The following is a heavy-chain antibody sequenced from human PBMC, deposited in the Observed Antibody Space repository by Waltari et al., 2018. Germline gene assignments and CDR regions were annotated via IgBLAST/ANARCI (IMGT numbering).Heavy chain of an antibody. J-gene: IGHJ4*02. CDR1: GFTFRSYA. D-gene: IGHD3-22*01. Sequence: EVQLVESGGGLVQPGGSLSLSCAASGFTFRSYALNWVRPAPGQRLEWVTYISISGSTIYYADSVKGRFTISRDNAKNSLYLQMNSLRAEDTAVYYCARGGSSKGYYYDSSGADYWGQGTLVTVSS. CDR3: ARGGSSKGYYYDSSGADY. V-gene: IGHV3-48*03. CDR2: ISISGSTI.